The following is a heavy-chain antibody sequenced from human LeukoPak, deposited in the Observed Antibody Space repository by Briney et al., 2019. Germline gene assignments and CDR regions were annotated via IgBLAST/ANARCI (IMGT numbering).Heavy chain of an antibody. D-gene: IGHD2-2*01. Sequence: ASVKVSCKASGYTFTSYGISWVRQAPGQGLEWMGWINPNSGGTNYAQKFQGRVTMTRDTSISTAYMELSRLRSDDTAVYYCARESIVVVPAALASWDWFDPWGQGTLVTVSS. CDR1: GYTFTSYG. CDR3: ARESIVVVPAALASWDWFDP. V-gene: IGHV1-2*02. J-gene: IGHJ5*02. CDR2: INPNSGGT.